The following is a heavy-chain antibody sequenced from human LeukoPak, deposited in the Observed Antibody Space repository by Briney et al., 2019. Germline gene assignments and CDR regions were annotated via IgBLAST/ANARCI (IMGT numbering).Heavy chain of an antibody. D-gene: IGHD6-19*01. J-gene: IGHJ1*01. Sequence: GGSLRLSCTASGFTFTTYAMSWVRQAPGKGLEWVSAISGSGGSTYYADSVKGRFTISRDNSKNTLYLQMNSLRAEDTAVYYCAKDRIAVAGTGGGQGTLVTVSS. V-gene: IGHV3-23*01. CDR2: ISGSGGST. CDR3: AKDRIAVAGTG. CDR1: GFTFTTYA.